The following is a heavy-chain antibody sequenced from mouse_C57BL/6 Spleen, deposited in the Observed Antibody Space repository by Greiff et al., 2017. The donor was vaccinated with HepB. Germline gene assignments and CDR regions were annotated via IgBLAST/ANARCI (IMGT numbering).Heavy chain of an antibody. CDR1: GYTFTSYW. D-gene: IGHD1-1*01. V-gene: IGHV1-52*01. CDR2: IDPSDSET. Sequence: QVQLQQPGAELVRPGSSVKLSCKASGYTFTSYWMHWVKQRPIQGLEWIGNIDPSDSETHYNQKIKDKATLTVDKSSSTAYMQLSSLTSEDSAVYYCATTAVVPSYWYFDVWGTGTTVTVSS. J-gene: IGHJ1*03. CDR3: ATTAVVPSYWYFDV.